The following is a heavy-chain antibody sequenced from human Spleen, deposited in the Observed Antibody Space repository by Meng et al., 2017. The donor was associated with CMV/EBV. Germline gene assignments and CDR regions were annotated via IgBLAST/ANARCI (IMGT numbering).Heavy chain of an antibody. CDR3: ARVDRTTAYSHFQY. D-gene: IGHD1-1*01. CDR1: GYTFSNYY. V-gene: IGHV1-46*01. J-gene: IGHJ4*02. Sequence: ASVKVSCKTSGYTFSNYYIHWVRLAPGHGLEWVGIINPSGGDTNYAQKFQGRVTVTRDTSTGTVYMELSSLRSEDTALYYCARVDRTTAYSHFQYWGQGTRVTVSS. CDR2: INPSGGDT.